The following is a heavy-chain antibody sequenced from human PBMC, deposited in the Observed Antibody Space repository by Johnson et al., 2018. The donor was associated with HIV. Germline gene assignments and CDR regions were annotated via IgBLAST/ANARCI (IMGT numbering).Heavy chain of an antibody. J-gene: IGHJ3*02. CDR1: GFSFSTYA. Sequence: VQLVESGGGLVQPGRSLRLSCAASGFSFSTYAMHWVRQAPGKGLEWVAVISYDGSTKYYADSVKGRFTISRDNPKNSLYLQMNSLRAEDTALYYCAKDITSVRGVHAFDIWGQGTMVTVSS. CDR3: AKDITSVRGVHAFDI. D-gene: IGHD3-10*01. V-gene: IGHV3-30-3*01. CDR2: ISYDGSTK.